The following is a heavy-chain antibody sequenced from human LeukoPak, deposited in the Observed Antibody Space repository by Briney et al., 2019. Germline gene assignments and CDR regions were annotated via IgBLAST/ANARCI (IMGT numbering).Heavy chain of an antibody. Sequence: GGSLRLSCAASGFTFSYYAMHWVRQAPGKGLEWVAFIRYDGSNKYYADSVKGRFTISRDNSKNTLYLQMNSLRAEDTAVYYCAKDFRSSSWFDYWRQGTLVTVSS. V-gene: IGHV3-30*02. D-gene: IGHD6-13*01. CDR3: AKDFRSSSWFDY. CDR1: GFTFSYYA. J-gene: IGHJ4*02. CDR2: IRYDGSNK.